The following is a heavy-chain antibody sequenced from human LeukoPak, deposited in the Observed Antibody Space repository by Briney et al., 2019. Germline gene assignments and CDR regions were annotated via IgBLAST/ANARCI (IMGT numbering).Heavy chain of an antibody. Sequence: GGSLGFSWAGPGFTFSSYGRHWVRQPPAKGLGGGAFIRYDGSNKYYADSVKGRFTISRDNSKNTLYLQLNSLRAEDTAVYYCAKGQGSSGWYLLDYWGQGTLVTVSS. CDR2: IRYDGSNK. CDR1: GFTFSSYG. CDR3: AKGQGSSGWYLLDY. J-gene: IGHJ4*02. V-gene: IGHV3-30*02. D-gene: IGHD6-19*01.